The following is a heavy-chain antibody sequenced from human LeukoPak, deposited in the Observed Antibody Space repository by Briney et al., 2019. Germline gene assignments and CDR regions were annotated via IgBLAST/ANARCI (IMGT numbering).Heavy chain of an antibody. CDR2: INPNSGGT. V-gene: IGHV1-2*02. Sequence: ASVKVSCKASGYMFTDYYIHRVRQAPGQGLEWMGWINPNSGGTNYAQEFQGRVTMTRDTSSNTGYMDLSRLTSDDTAVYYCARDGQGRYCSGGNCFPFEYWGQGTLVTVSS. CDR1: GYMFTDYY. D-gene: IGHD2-15*01. CDR3: ARDGQGRYCSGGNCFPFEY. J-gene: IGHJ4*02.